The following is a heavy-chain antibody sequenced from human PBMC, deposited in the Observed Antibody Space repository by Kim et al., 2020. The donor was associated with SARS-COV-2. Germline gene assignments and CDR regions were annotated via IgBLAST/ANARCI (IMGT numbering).Heavy chain of an antibody. Sequence: SETLSLTCNVSGGSISNYYWSWIRQPAGRGLEWIGRIHSSGSTNYNPPLKSRLTMSIDTSRNQFSLELSSVTAADMAMYYCAREGSDWRAFDYWGQGTLGTVSS. CDR3: AREGSDWRAFDY. D-gene: IGHD6-19*01. V-gene: IGHV4-4*07. CDR1: GGSISNYY. J-gene: IGHJ4*02. CDR2: IHSSGST.